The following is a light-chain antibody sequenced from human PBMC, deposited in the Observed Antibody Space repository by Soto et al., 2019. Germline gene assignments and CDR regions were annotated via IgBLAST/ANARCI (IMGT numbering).Light chain of an antibody. CDR1: QSVTSGY. Sequence: EVVLTQSPGTLSLSPGERVTLSCRASQSVTSGYLAWYQQKPGQAPRLLIYTASSRAAGIPDRFSGSGSGTDFTLTINSLEPEDFAVYDCHQYGSSNIFGQGTKLEIK. CDR2: TAS. V-gene: IGKV3-20*01. CDR3: HQYGSSNI. J-gene: IGKJ2*01.